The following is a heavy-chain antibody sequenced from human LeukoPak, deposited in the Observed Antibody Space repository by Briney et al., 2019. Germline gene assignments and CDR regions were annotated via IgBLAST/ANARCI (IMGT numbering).Heavy chain of an antibody. Sequence: ASVKVSCKASGYTFTSYDISWVRQATGQGLEWMGWMNPNSGNTGYAQKFQGRVTITRNTSISTAYMELSSLRSEDTAVYYCASSSKYYDSSGYWNWFDPWGQGTLVTVSS. D-gene: IGHD3-22*01. CDR1: GYTFTSYD. CDR3: ASSSKYYDSSGYWNWFDP. V-gene: IGHV1-8*03. CDR2: MNPNSGNT. J-gene: IGHJ5*02.